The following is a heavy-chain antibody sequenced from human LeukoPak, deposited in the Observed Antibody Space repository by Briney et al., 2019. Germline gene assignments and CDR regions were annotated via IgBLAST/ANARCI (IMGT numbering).Heavy chain of an antibody. V-gene: IGHV4-4*07. D-gene: IGHD1-26*01. CDR2: IYTSGST. CDR3: ARGRRRYSGSNWFDP. CDR1: GGSFGTYY. Sequence: SETLSLTCTVSGGSFGTYYWSWIRQPAGKGLEWIGRIYTSGSTNYIPSLKSRVTMSVDTSKNQFSLKLSSVTAADTAVYYCARGRRRYSGSNWFDPWGQGTLVTVSS. J-gene: IGHJ5*02.